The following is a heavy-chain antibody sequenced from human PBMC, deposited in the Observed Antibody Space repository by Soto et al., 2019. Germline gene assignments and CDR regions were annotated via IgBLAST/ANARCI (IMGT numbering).Heavy chain of an antibody. D-gene: IGHD4-17*01. CDR2: ISSNGGST. J-gene: IGHJ6*02. CDR1: GFTFSRYA. Sequence: EVQLVESGGGLVQPGGSLRLSCAASGFTFSRYAMHWVRQAPGKGLEYVSAISSNGGSTYYAKSVKGRFTISRDNSKNTLYLQMGSLRAEDMAVYYCAIAGDYRGYYYGMDVWGQGTTVTASS. CDR3: AIAGDYRGYYYGMDV. V-gene: IGHV3-64*01.